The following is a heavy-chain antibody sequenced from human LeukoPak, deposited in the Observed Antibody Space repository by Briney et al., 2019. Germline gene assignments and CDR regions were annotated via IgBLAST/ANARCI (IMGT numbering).Heavy chain of an antibody. D-gene: IGHD3-3*01. CDR3: AKTMESPPSFLSLAYDYYGMDV. CDR2: IIPIFGTA. V-gene: IGHV1-69*13. Sequence: SVKVSCKASGGTFSSYAISWVRQAPGQGLEWMGGIIPIFGTANYAQKFQGRVTITADESTSTAYMELSSLRSEDTAVYYCAKTMESPPSFLSLAYDYYGMDVWGQGTTVTVSS. J-gene: IGHJ6*02. CDR1: GGTFSSYA.